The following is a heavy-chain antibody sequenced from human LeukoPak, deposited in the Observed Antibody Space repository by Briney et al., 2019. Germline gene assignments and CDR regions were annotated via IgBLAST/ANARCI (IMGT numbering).Heavy chain of an antibody. CDR3: ARTPPTAGLTTIGVGSDY. V-gene: IGHV3-23*01. Sequence: GGSLRLSCAASGFTFSSYSMNWVRQAPGKGLEWVSAISGSGGSTYYADSVKGRFTISRDSSKSTLYLQMNSLRAEDTAVYYCARTPPTAGLTTIGVGSDYWGQGTLVTVSS. CDR1: GFTFSSYS. CDR2: ISGSGGST. J-gene: IGHJ4*02. D-gene: IGHD4-11*01.